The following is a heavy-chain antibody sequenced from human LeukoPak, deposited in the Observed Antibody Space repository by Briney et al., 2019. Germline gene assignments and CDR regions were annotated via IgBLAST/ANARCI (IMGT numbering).Heavy chain of an antibody. J-gene: IGHJ4*02. Sequence: SETLSLTCTVSGGSISSTSHYWGWIRQPPGKGLEWIGEINHSGSTNYNPSLKSRVTISVDTSKNQFSLKLSSVTAADTAVYYCARGLPAVTTVTTFDYWGQGTLVTVSS. CDR3: ARGLPAVTTVTTFDY. V-gene: IGHV4-39*07. D-gene: IGHD4-17*01. CDR1: GGSISSTSHY. CDR2: INHSGST.